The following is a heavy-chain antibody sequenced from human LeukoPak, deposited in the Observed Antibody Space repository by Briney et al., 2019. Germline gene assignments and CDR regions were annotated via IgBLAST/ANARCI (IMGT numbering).Heavy chain of an antibody. CDR1: GGSFSSHY. CDR2: IYYSGST. D-gene: IGHD3-22*01. Sequence: SETLSLTCAVSGGSFSSHYWSWIRQPPGKGLEWIGCIYYSGSTNYKPSLKSRVTISVDTSKNQFSLKLSSVTAADTAVYYCARCAGYYDSSGYNSRTENAFDIWGHGTMVTVSS. V-gene: IGHV4-59*11. CDR3: ARCAGYYDSSGYNSRTENAFDI. J-gene: IGHJ3*02.